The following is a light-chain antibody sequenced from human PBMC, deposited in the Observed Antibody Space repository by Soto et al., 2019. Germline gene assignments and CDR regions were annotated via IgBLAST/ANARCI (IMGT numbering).Light chain of an antibody. V-gene: IGKV1-9*01. Sequence: DIQLTQSPSFLSASVGDRVTITCRASQGISSYLAWYQQKAGKAPKLLIYAASTLQSGVPSRFSGSGSGTEFTLTISSLQPEDFATYYCQQLNSYPPLFGQGTRLEIK. J-gene: IGKJ5*01. CDR2: AAS. CDR1: QGISSY. CDR3: QQLNSYPPL.